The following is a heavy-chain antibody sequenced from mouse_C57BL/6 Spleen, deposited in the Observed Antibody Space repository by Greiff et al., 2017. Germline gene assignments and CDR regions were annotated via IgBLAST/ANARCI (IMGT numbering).Heavy chain of an antibody. Sequence: VQLQQPGAELVKPGASVKMSCKASGYTFTSYWITWVKQRPGQGLEWIGDIYPGSGSTNYHEKFKSKDTLTVDPSSSTTYMQLSSLTSAGSAVYYCARSGYYGGRTRYFDVWGTGTTGTVSS. CDR2: IYPGSGST. CDR1: GYTFTSYW. CDR3: ARSGYYGGRTRYFDV. V-gene: IGHV1-55*01. D-gene: IGHD1-1*01. J-gene: IGHJ1*03.